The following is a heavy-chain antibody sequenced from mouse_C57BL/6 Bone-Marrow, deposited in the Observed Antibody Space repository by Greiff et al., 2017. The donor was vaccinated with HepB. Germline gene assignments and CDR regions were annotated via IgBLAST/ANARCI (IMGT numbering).Heavy chain of an antibody. V-gene: IGHV5-6*01. J-gene: IGHJ1*03. CDR1: GFTFSSYG. Sequence: EVKLVESGGDLVKPGGSLKLSCAASGFTFSSYGMSWVRQTPDKRLEWVATISSGGSYTYYPDSVKGRFTISRDNAKNTLYLQMSSLKSEDTAMYYCASTTVVAHWYFDVWGTGTTVTVSS. CDR2: ISSGGSYT. CDR3: ASTTVVAHWYFDV. D-gene: IGHD1-1*01.